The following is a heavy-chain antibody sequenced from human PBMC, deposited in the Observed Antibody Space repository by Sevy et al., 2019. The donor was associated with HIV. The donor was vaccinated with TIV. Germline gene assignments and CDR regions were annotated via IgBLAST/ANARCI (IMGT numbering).Heavy chain of an antibody. Sequence: ASVKVSCKASGYTFTSYGFSWVRQAPGQGPEWVGWISGYNGNTNYAQKLQGRISMTTDTSTTTAYMELRSLRSDDTAVYYCARGGGRNWNQEGFDYWGQRTLVTVSS. CDR2: ISGYNGNT. J-gene: IGHJ4*02. CDR3: ARGGGRNWNQEGFDY. V-gene: IGHV1-18*04. CDR1: GYTFTSYG. D-gene: IGHD1-20*01.